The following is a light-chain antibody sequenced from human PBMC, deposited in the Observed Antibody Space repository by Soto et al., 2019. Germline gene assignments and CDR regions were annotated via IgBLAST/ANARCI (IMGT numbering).Light chain of an antibody. V-gene: IGLV1-40*01. CDR3: QSYDSSLSGWV. CDR2: GNS. Sequence: QSVRTQPPSVSGAPGQRVTISCTGSSSNIGAGYDVHWYQQLPGTAPKLLIYGNSNRPSGVPDRFSGSKSGTSASLAITGLQAGDEADYYCQSYDSSLSGWVFGGATQLTVL. J-gene: IGLJ3*02. CDR1: SSNIGAGYD.